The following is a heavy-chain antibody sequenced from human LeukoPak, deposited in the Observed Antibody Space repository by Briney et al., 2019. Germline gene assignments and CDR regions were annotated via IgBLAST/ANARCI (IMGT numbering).Heavy chain of an antibody. CDR1: GGSISSGSYY. Sequence: SQTLSLTCTVSGGSISSGSYYWSWIRQPAGKGLEWIGRIYTSGSTNYNPSLKSRVTISVDTSKNQFSLKLSSVTAADTAVYYCARTSTYYYDSSGYQPLDYGGQGTLVTVSS. V-gene: IGHV4-61*02. CDR3: ARTSTYYYDSSGYQPLDY. CDR2: IYTSGST. D-gene: IGHD3-22*01. J-gene: IGHJ4*02.